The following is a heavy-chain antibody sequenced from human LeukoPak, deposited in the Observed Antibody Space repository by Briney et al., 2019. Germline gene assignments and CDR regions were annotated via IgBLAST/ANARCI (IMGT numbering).Heavy chain of an antibody. Sequence: KAGGSLRLSCAASGFTFSSYSMNWVRQAPGKGLEWVSSISSSSSYIYYADSVKGRFTISRDNAKNSLYLQMNSLRAEDTAVYYCARDGWFGECFDYWGQGTLVTVSS. D-gene: IGHD3-10*01. V-gene: IGHV3-21*01. J-gene: IGHJ4*02. CDR2: ISSSSSYI. CDR1: GFTFSSYS. CDR3: ARDGWFGECFDY.